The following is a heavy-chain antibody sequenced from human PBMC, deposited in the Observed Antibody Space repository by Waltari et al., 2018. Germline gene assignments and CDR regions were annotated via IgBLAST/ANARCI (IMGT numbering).Heavy chain of an antibody. Sequence: VQLLESGGGLVQSGGSLRLPCAASGFTFRRSALNWVSQAPGKGVEWVSVISGSGGSTDYADSVKGRFTISRDNSKNTLYLQMNNLRVEDTAVYYCASSLYGDYTQIWGRVFDYWGQGTLVTVSS. D-gene: IGHD4-17*01. J-gene: IGHJ4*02. CDR3: ASSLYGDYTQIWGRVFDY. CDR2: ISGSGGST. CDR1: GFTFRRSA. V-gene: IGHV3-23*01.